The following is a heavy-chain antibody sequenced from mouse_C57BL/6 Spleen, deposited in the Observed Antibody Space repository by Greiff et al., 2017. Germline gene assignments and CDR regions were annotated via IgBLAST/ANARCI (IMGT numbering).Heavy chain of an antibody. CDR3: ARSKDYYCVSSGDD. CDR2: IFPGSGST. Sequence: QVQLKQSGPELVKPGASVKISCKASGYTFTDYYINWVKQRPGQGLEWIGWIFPGSGSTYYNEKFKGKATLTVDKSSSTAYMLLSSLTSEDSAVYFCARSKDYYCVSSGDDWGQGTTLTVSS. V-gene: IGHV1-75*01. CDR1: GYTFTDYY. D-gene: IGHD1-1*01. J-gene: IGHJ2*01.